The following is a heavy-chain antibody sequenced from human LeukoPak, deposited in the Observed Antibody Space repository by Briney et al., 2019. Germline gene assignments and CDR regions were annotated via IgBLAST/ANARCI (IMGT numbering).Heavy chain of an antibody. CDR2: INPNSGGT. V-gene: IGHV1-2*02. CDR3: ARAPRYYGSRTEHDY. D-gene: IGHD3-10*01. J-gene: IGHJ4*02. Sequence: ASVKVSCKASGYTFTGYYMHWVRQAPGQGLEWMGWINPNSGGTNYAQKFQGRVTMTRDTSISTAYMELSRLRSDDTAVYYCARAPRYYGSRTEHDYWGQGTLVTVSS. CDR1: GYTFTGYY.